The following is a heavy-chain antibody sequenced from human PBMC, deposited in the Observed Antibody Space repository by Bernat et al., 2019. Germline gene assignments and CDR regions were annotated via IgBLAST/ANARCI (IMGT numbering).Heavy chain of an antibody. V-gene: IGHV1-2*04. CDR2: INPNSGGT. CDR1: GYTFTGYY. J-gene: IGHJ3*02. Sequence: QVQLVQSGAEVKKPGASVKVSCKASGYTFTGYYMHWVRQAPGQGLEWMGWINPNSGGTNYAQKFQGWVTMTRDTSIRTAYMELSRLRSDDTAVYYCASSYLLPCAGWDALDIWGQGTMVTVSS. D-gene: IGHD2-8*02. CDR3: ASSYLLPCAGWDALDI.